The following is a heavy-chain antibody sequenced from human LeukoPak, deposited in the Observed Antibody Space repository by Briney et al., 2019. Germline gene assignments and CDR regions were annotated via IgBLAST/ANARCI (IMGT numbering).Heavy chain of an antibody. J-gene: IGHJ3*02. Sequence: GRSLRLSCAASGFTFSDYYMSWIRQAPGKGLEWVSYISSSGSTIYYADSVKGRFTISRDNAKNSLYLQMNSLRAEDTAVYYCARDRGEWELLCAFDIWGQGTMVTVSS. D-gene: IGHD1-26*01. V-gene: IGHV3-11*01. CDR3: ARDRGEWELLCAFDI. CDR2: ISSSGSTI. CDR1: GFTFSDYY.